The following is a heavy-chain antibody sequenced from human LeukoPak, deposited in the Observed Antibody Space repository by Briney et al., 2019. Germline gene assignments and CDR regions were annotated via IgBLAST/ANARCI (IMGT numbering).Heavy chain of an antibody. CDR2: INHSGST. CDR1: GGSFSGYY. V-gene: IGHV4-34*01. CDR3: ARTRPNYYGSGRYYYYMDV. J-gene: IGHJ6*03. Sequence: SETLSLTCAVYGGSFSGYYWSWIRQPPGKGLEWIGEINHSGSTNYNPSLKSRVTISVDKSKNQFSLKLSSVTAADTAVYYCARTRPNYYGSGRYYYYMDVWGKGTTVTVSS. D-gene: IGHD3-10*01.